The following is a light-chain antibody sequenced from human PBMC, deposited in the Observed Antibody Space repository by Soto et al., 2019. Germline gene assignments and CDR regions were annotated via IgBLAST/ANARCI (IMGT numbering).Light chain of an antibody. V-gene: IGLV2-14*01. Sequence: QSALTQPASVAGSPGQSITISCTGTASDVGAYNYVSWYQQQPGKAPKVMIYDVINRPSWVSQRFSGSKSCNTATLTISGLQADDEADYYCNSYTRSSSVVFCGGSKLTVI. J-gene: IGLJ2*01. CDR1: ASDVGAYNY. CDR2: DVI. CDR3: NSYTRSSSVV.